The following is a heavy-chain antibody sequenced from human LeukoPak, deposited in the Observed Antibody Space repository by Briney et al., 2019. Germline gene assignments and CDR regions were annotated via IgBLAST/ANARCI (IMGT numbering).Heavy chain of an antibody. CDR2: INCNVGST. V-gene: IGHV3-20*03. CDR1: GFTFDDDG. J-gene: IGHJ4*02. Sequence: GGSLRLSSAASGFTFDDDGMSCGRQGPEKGLWWGSGINCNVGSTGYADSVQGRLHLSTDNANKSLYLPMNSLRAEDTALCYCARGPLLTAARPPGNWGLHYFDYWGQGTLVTVSS. D-gene: IGHD6-6*01. CDR3: ARGPLLTAARPPGNWGLHYFDY.